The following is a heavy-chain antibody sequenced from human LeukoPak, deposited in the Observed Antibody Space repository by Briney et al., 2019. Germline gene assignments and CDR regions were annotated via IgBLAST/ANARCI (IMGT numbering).Heavy chain of an antibody. J-gene: IGHJ4*02. CDR2: ISAYNGNT. CDR3: ARDLSYGDSFDY. D-gene: IGHD4-17*01. Sequence: ASVRVSCKASGYTFTSYYMHWVRQAPGQGLEWMGWISAYNGNTNYAQKLQGRVTMTTDTSTSTAYMELRSLRSDDTAVYYCARDLSYGDSFDYWGQGTLVTVSS. CDR1: GYTFTSYY. V-gene: IGHV1-18*04.